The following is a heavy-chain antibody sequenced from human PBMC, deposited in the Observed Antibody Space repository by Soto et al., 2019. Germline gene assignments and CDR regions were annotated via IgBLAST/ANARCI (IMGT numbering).Heavy chain of an antibody. J-gene: IGHJ4*02. CDR1: GFTFNSYA. Sequence: GGSLRLSCVTSGFTFNSYAMNWVRQTPGKGLEWVSGISGGGGSTYYADSVKGRFTISRENSKNTLYLQMNSLRAEDTAVYHCAKSIVVVPAAPNEDYWGQGTLVTVSS. D-gene: IGHD2-2*01. CDR2: ISGGGGST. V-gene: IGHV3-23*01. CDR3: AKSIVVVPAAPNEDY.